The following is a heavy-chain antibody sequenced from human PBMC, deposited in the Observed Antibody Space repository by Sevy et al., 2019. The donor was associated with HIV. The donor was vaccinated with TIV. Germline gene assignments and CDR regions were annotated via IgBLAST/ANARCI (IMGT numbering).Heavy chain of an antibody. CDR2: IYWDDNK. J-gene: IGHJ4*02. Sequence: SGPTLVNPTQTLTLTCTFSGFSLSTSGVGVGWIRQPPGKALEWLALIYWDDNKRYSPSLRSRLTITKDTSKNQVVLTMTNMDPVDTATYYCAHGLYGDYIGGYFDYWGQGTLVTVSS. D-gene: IGHD4-17*01. CDR3: AHGLYGDYIGGYFDY. V-gene: IGHV2-5*02. CDR1: GFSLSTSGVG.